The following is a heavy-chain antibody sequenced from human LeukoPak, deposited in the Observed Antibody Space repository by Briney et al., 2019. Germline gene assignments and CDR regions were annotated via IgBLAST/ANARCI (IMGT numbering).Heavy chain of an antibody. D-gene: IGHD5-12*01. CDR1: GGTFSSYA. CDR2: IIPIFGTA. Sequence: GASVKVSCKASGGTFSSYAISWVRQAPGQGLEWMGGIIPIFGTANYAQKFQGRVTITTDESTSTAYMELSSLRSEDTAVYYCARDNLPWVRAPLPALGPYYFDYWGQGTLVTVSS. V-gene: IGHV1-69*05. J-gene: IGHJ4*02. CDR3: ARDNLPWVRAPLPALGPYYFDY.